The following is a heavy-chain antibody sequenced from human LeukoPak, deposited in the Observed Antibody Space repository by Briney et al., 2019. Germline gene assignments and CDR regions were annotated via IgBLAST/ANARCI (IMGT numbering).Heavy chain of an antibody. V-gene: IGHV4-34*01. Sequence: SETLSLTCAVYGGSFSGYYWSWIRQPPGEGLEWIGEINHSGGTSYNPSLKSRVTISADTSKNQFSLKLSSVTAADTAVYYCEIVHIVPTAIDSWGQGTLVTVSS. J-gene: IGHJ4*02. D-gene: IGHD5-12*01. CDR2: INHSGGT. CDR3: EIVHIVPTAIDS. CDR1: GGSFSGYY.